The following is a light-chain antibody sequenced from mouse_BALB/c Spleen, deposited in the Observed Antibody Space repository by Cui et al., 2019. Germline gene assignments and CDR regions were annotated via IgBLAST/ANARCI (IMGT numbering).Light chain of an antibody. V-gene: IGKV4-68*01. Sequence: LVLTPSPAIMPASPAEKVTMTCSASSSISYMYWYQQKPRSSAKPWIYLTSVLASGVPARFSGSGSGTCYSLTISSMEAEDAATEDYQRWSSNPPTFGAGTKLELK. CDR3: QRWSSNPPT. CDR1: SSISY. J-gene: IGKJ5*01. CDR2: LTS.